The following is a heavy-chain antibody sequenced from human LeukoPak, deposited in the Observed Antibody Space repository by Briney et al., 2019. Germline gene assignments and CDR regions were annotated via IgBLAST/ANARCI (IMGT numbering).Heavy chain of an antibody. CDR3: AKRANWNDGTFDY. CDR2: IKQDGSEK. V-gene: IGHV3-7*01. J-gene: IGHJ4*02. D-gene: IGHD1-1*01. Sequence: GGSLRLSCAASGFTFITYWMSWVRQAPGKGLEWVANIKQDGSEKYYVDSVKGRFTISRDNSKNTHYLQMNSLRAEDTAVYYCAKRANWNDGTFDYWGQGTLVSVSS. CDR1: GFTFITYW.